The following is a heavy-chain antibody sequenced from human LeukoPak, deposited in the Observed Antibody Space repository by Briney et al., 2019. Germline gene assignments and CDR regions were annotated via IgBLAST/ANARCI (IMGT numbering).Heavy chain of an antibody. CDR3: ARKSDSLLVREGDC. Sequence: GGSLRLSCSASGFTVNRNYMIWVRQAPGKGLECVSVIYSGGTTWYADSVKGRFTISRDTNTLYLQMNSLRAEDTAVYYCARKSDSLLVREGDCWGQGTLVTVSS. D-gene: IGHD3-10*01. CDR1: GFTVNRNY. CDR2: IYSGGTT. V-gene: IGHV3-66*01. J-gene: IGHJ4*02.